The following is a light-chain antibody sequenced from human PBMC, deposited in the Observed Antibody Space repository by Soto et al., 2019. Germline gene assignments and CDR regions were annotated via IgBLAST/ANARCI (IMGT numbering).Light chain of an antibody. J-gene: IGKJ1*01. CDR2: LGS. CDR1: LSPLHRNGYYY. Sequence: EIMMTQSPLSLPVTPGEPASMSCRSSLSPLHRNGYYYLACYLQKPGQSPQLLISLGSNRASGGPDRFRGSGSGTDCTLKISREEAEEVGVYYCMQSLQTPWTFGQGTKVEIK. CDR3: MQSLQTPWT. V-gene: IGKV2-28*01.